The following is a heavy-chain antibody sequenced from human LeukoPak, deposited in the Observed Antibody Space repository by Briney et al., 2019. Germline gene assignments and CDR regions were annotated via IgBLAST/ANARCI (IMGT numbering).Heavy chain of an antibody. V-gene: IGHV1-8*01. D-gene: IGHD6-6*01. Sequence: ASVKVSCKASGYTFTSYDINWVRQAPGQGREWMGWMNPNSGNTGYAQKFQGRVTMTRNTSISTAYMELSSLRSEDTAVYYCARGPYSSSFYYYYYMDVWGKGTTVTVSS. CDR3: ARGPYSSSFYYYYYMDV. CDR1: GYTFTSYD. CDR2: MNPNSGNT. J-gene: IGHJ6*03.